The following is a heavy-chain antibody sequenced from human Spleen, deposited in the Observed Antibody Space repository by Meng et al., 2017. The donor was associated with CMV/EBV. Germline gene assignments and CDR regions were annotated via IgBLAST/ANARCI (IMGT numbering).Heavy chain of an antibody. CDR3: AEGHCSTSNCYHSDYFQG. J-gene: IGHJ1*01. Sequence: TFSTFALSWVRQAPGQGLEWVGEIIPILATANYAQKFQGRVTITADKSTSTAYMELSGLRSEDTAVYYCAEGHCSTSNCYHSDYFQGWGQGTLVTVSS. CDR2: IIPILATA. D-gene: IGHD2-2*01. V-gene: IGHV1-69*06. CDR1: TFSTFA.